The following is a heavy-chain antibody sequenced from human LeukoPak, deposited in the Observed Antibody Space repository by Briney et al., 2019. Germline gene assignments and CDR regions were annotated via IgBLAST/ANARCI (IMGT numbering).Heavy chain of an antibody. D-gene: IGHD6-13*01. J-gene: IGHJ4*02. CDR2: INHSGST. CDR1: GGSFSVYY. V-gene: IGHV4-34*01. Sequence: SETLSLTCAVYGGSFSVYYWSWIRQPPGKGLEWIGEINHSGSTNYNPSLKSRVTISVDTSKNQFSLKLSPVTAADTAVYYCARGRVLVSSWWETCNEFDYWGQGTLVTVSS. CDR3: ARGRVLVSSWWETCNEFDY.